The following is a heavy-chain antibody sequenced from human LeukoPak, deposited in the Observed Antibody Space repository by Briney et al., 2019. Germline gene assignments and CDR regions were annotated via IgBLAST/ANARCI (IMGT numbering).Heavy chain of an antibody. Sequence: GGSLRLSCAASGFTFSSYAMSWVRQAPGKGLEWVSAISGSGGSTYYADSVKGRFTISRDNSKNTLYLQMNSLRAEDTAVYYCAKDFGTPYYDSSGYYLDYWGQGTLVTVSS. J-gene: IGHJ4*02. CDR3: AKDFGTPYYDSSGYYLDY. CDR2: ISGSGGST. CDR1: GFTFSSYA. D-gene: IGHD3-22*01. V-gene: IGHV3-23*01.